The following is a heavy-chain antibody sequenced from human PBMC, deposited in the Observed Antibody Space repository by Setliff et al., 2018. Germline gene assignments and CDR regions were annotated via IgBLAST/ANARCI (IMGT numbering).Heavy chain of an antibody. CDR3: ARAHSSTLSVHDY. CDR1: GFAFSTYS. J-gene: IGHJ4*02. D-gene: IGHD2-2*01. Sequence: GGSLRLSCAASGFAFSTYSMNWVRQAPGKGLEWVSTINSGSDFIYYADSVKGRFTISRDNSKNTLYLQMNSLRAEDTAVYYCARAHSSTLSVHDYWGQGTLVTVSS. V-gene: IGHV3-21*01. CDR2: INSGSDFI.